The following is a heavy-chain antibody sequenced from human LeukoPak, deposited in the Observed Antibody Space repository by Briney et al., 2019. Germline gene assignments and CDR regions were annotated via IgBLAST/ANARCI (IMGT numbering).Heavy chain of an antibody. CDR1: GGSISSYY. J-gene: IGHJ4*02. CDR3: ASSYYDSSATPLDY. CDR2: IYYSGST. Sequence: PSETLSLTCTVSGGSISSYYWSWIRQPPGKGLEWIGYIYYSGSTNYNPSLKSRVTISVDTSRNQFSLKLSSVTAADTAVYYCASSYYDSSATPLDYWGQGTLVTVSS. D-gene: IGHD3-22*01. V-gene: IGHV4-59*01.